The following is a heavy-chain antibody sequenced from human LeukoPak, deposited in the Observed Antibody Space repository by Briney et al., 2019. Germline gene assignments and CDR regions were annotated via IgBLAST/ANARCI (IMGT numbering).Heavy chain of an antibody. Sequence: GGSLRLSCAASGFTFSRHWMSWVRQAPGKGLGWVANIKEDGSEKYYVDSMKGRFTISRGNARNSLYLQMNSLRAEDTAVYYCAREVHAAVTDFDYWGQGTLVTVSS. V-gene: IGHV3-7*01. D-gene: IGHD6-13*01. CDR1: GFTFSRHW. CDR3: AREVHAAVTDFDY. J-gene: IGHJ4*02. CDR2: IKEDGSEK.